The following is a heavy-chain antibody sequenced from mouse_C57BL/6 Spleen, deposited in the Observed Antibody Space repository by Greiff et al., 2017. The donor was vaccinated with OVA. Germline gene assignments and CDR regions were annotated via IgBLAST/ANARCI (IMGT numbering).Heavy chain of an antibody. CDR3: ARDTTMVTTGYAMDY. CDR1: GFTFSSYA. V-gene: IGHV5-4*01. CDR2: ISDGGSYT. D-gene: IGHD2-2*01. Sequence: EVQLVESGGGLVKPGGSLKLSCAASGFTFSSYAMSWVRQTPEKRLEWVATISDGGSYTYYPDNVKGRFTISRDNAKNNLYLQRSHLKSEDTAMYYCARDTTMVTTGYAMDYWGQGTSVTVSS. J-gene: IGHJ4*01.